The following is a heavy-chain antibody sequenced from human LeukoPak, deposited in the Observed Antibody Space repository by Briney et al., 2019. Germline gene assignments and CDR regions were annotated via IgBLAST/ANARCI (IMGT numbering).Heavy chain of an antibody. V-gene: IGHV3-21*01. CDR3: ARTVSGAFDI. D-gene: IGHD3-10*01. CDR2: ISSSSSYI. Sequence: GGSLGLSCAASGFTFSSYSMNWVRQAPGKGLEWVSSISSSSSYIYYADSMKGRFTISRDNAKNSLYLQMNSLRAEDTAVYYCARTVSGAFDIWGQGTMVTVSS. CDR1: GFTFSSYS. J-gene: IGHJ3*02.